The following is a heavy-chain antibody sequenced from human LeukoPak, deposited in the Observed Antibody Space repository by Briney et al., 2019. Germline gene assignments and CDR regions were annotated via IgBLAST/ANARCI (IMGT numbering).Heavy chain of an antibody. D-gene: IGHD2-2*01. CDR3: ARGADIVVVPAARLYNWLDP. CDR1: GYTFTSYD. V-gene: IGHV1-8*03. Sequence: ASVKVSCKASGYTFTSYDINWVRQTTGQGLEWMGWMNPNSGNTGYAQKFQGRVTITRNTSISTAYMELSSLRSEDTAVYYCARGADIVVVPAARLYNWLDPWGQGTLVTVSS. CDR2: MNPNSGNT. J-gene: IGHJ5*02.